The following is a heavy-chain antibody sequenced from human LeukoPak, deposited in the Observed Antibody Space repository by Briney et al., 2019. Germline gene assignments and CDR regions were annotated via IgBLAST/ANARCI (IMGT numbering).Heavy chain of an antibody. V-gene: IGHV1-69*02. Sequence: SVKVSCKASGYTFTDYYMHWVRQAPGQGLEWVGRIIPILGIANYAQRFQGRVTITADKSTSTAYMELSSLRSEDTAVYYCASKGCSSTSCLGWFDPWGQGTLVTVSS. CDR1: GYTFTDYY. J-gene: IGHJ5*02. D-gene: IGHD2-2*01. CDR3: ASKGCSSTSCLGWFDP. CDR2: IIPILGIA.